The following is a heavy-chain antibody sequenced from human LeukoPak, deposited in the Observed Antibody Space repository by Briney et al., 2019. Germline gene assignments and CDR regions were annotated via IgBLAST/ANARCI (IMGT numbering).Heavy chain of an antibody. CDR2: ISGSGGST. V-gene: IGHV3-23*01. J-gene: IGHJ4*02. CDR1: GFTFSSYA. Sequence: GGSLRLSCAASGFTFSSYAMSWVRQAPGKGLEWVSAISGSGGSTYYADSVKGRFTISRDNSKNTLYLQMNSLRAEDTAVYYCERGPNWGNLDFWGQGTLVTVSS. CDR3: ERGPNWGNLDF. D-gene: IGHD7-27*01.